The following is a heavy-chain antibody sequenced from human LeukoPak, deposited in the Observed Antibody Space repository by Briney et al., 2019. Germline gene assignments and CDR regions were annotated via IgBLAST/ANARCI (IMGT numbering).Heavy chain of an antibody. D-gene: IGHD3-10*01. CDR2: INPNSGGT. CDR3: ARGSYGSGSYNPLKFDY. Sequence: ASVKVSCKASGYTFTGYYMHWVRQAPGQGLEWMGWINPNSGGTNYAQKFQGRVTMTRDTSISTAYMELSRLRSDDTAVYYCARGSYGSGSYNPLKFDYWGQGTLVTVS. J-gene: IGHJ4*02. CDR1: GYTFTGYY. V-gene: IGHV1-2*02.